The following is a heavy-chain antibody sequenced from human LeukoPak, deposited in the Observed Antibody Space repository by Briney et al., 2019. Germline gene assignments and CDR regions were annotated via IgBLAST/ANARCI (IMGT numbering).Heavy chain of an antibody. J-gene: IGHJ4*02. V-gene: IGHV1-69*05. Sequence: ASVKVSCKASGGTFSSYAISWVRQAPGQGLEWMGRIIPIFGTANYAQKFQGRVTITTDEFTSTAYMGLSSLRSEDTAVYYCAREWYYDSSGTLSLDYWGQGTLVTVSS. CDR1: GGTFSSYA. D-gene: IGHD3-22*01. CDR3: AREWYYDSSGTLSLDY. CDR2: IIPIFGTA.